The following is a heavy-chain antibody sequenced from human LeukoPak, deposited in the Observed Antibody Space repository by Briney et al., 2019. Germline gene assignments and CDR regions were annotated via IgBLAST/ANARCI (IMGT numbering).Heavy chain of an antibody. V-gene: IGHV3-7*01. CDR2: IKQDGSEK. D-gene: IGHD4-17*01. CDR1: GFTFSSYW. J-gene: IGHJ4*02. Sequence: PGGSLRLSCAASGFTFSSYWMSWVRQAPGKGLEWVANIKQDGSEKYYVDSVKGRFTISRDNAKNSLYLQMNSLRAEDTAVYYCARVDYGDYEYFDYWGQGTLVTVSS. CDR3: ARVDYGDYEYFDY.